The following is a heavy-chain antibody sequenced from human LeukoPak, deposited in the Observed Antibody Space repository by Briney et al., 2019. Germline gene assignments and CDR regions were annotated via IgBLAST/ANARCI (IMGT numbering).Heavy chain of an antibody. CDR1: GITLGGYW. CDR2: IKPDGSEE. D-gene: IGHD1-26*01. J-gene: IGHJ4*02. V-gene: IGHV3-7*01. CDR3: VRDRGRASTDY. Sequence: GGSLRLSCAASGITLGGYWMSWVRQAPGKGLEWVANIKPDGSEENYVDSVKGRFTISRDNAKNTLSLQMNSLRADDTAVYYCVRDRGRASTDYWGQGTLVTVSS.